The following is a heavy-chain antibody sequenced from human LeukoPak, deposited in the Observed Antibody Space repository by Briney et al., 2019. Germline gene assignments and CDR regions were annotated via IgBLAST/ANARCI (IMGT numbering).Heavy chain of an antibody. Sequence: PSETLSLTCAVSGGSISSANWWGWVRQPPGKGLEWIGEIFHSGSTNYNPSLKSRVTMSVDKSKTQFSLKLSSVTAADTAVYYCASTPNGVVPAAIGDYFDYWGQGTLVTVSS. CDR1: GGSISSANW. CDR2: IFHSGST. J-gene: IGHJ4*02. D-gene: IGHD2-2*01. CDR3: ASTPNGVVPAAIGDYFDY. V-gene: IGHV4-4*02.